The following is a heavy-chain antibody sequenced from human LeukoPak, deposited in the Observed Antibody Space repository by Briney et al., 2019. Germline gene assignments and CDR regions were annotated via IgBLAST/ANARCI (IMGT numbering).Heavy chain of an antibody. D-gene: IGHD3-22*01. V-gene: IGHV3-23*01. CDR1: GFTFSSYA. CDR2: ISGSGGST. J-gene: IGHJ3*02. Sequence: GGSLRLSCAASGFTFSSYAMSWVRQAPGKGLEWVSAISGSGGSTYYADSVKGRFTISRDNSKNTLYLQMNSLRAGDTAVYYCARQSTYDSSGWVLSFDIWGQGTMVTVSS. CDR3: ARQSTYDSSGWVLSFDI.